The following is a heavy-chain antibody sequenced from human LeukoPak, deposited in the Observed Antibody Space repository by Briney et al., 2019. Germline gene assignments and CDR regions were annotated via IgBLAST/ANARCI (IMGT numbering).Heavy chain of an antibody. V-gene: IGHV3-23*01. Sequence: PGGSLRLSCAASGFTFSNYAMSWVRQAPGKGLEWVSSISGSGGSTHYPDSVKGRFTISRDNSKNTLILQMNSLKTEDTAVYYCTVLREVTNGFLDGYWGQGTLVTVSS. CDR3: TVLREVTNGFLDGY. CDR1: GFTFSNYA. CDR2: ISGSGGST. J-gene: IGHJ4*02. D-gene: IGHD2-8*01.